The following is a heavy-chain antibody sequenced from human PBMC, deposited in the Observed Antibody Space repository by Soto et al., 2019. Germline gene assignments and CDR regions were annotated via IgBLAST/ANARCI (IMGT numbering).Heavy chain of an antibody. J-gene: IGHJ4*02. CDR2: ISAYNGNT. D-gene: IGHD6-13*01. CDR3: ARTDSRPQDFDY. V-gene: IGHV1-18*01. CDR1: GYTFTSYG. Sequence: QVQLVQSGAEVKKPGASVKVSCKASGYTFTSYGITWVRQAPGQGLEWMGWISAYNGNTNYAQNLQGRVTMTTYSSTSTAYMELRSLRSDDKAVYYCARTDSRPQDFDYWGQGTLVTVSS.